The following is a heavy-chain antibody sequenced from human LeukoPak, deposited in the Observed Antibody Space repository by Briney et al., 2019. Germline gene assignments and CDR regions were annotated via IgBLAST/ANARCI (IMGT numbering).Heavy chain of an antibody. Sequence: GASVKVSCKASGYTFTSYDINWVRQATGQGLEWMGWMNPNSGNTGYAQKFQGRVTMTRNTSISTAYMELSSLRSEDTAVYYCARGIAARRAFDYWGQGTLVTVSS. CDR2: MNPNSGNT. J-gene: IGHJ4*02. CDR3: ARGIAARRAFDY. D-gene: IGHD6-6*01. CDR1: GYTFTSYD. V-gene: IGHV1-8*01.